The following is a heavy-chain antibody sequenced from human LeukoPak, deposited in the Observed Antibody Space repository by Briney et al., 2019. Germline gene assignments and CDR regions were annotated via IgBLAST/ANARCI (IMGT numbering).Heavy chain of an antibody. V-gene: IGHV4-39*01. Sequence: SETLSLTCTVSGGSISSSSYYWGWIRQPPGKGLEWIGSIYYSGSTYYNPSLKSRVTISVDTSKNQFSLKLSSVTATDTAVYYCARLVCSSTSCLWAFDIWGQGTMVTVSS. CDR2: IYYSGST. D-gene: IGHD2-2*01. CDR1: GGSISSSSYY. J-gene: IGHJ3*02. CDR3: ARLVCSSTSCLWAFDI.